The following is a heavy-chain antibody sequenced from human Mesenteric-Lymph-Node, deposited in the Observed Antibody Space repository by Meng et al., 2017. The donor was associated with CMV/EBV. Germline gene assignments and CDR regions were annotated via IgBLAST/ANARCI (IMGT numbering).Heavy chain of an antibody. Sequence: ASVKVSCKASGYTFTSYDINWVRQATGQGLEWMGWVNPNSDNTGYAQKFQGRVTMTRNTSISTAYMELSSLRSEDTAVYYCARGAYCSSTSCYYYGMDVWGQGTTVTVSS. CDR1: GYTFTSYD. CDR3: ARGAYCSSTSCYYYGMDV. CDR2: VNPNSDNT. D-gene: IGHD2-2*01. J-gene: IGHJ6*02. V-gene: IGHV1-8*02.